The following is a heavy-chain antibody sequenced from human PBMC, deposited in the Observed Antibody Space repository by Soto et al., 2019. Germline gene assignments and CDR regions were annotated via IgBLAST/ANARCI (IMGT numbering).Heavy chain of an antibody. CDR3: ARSSVTTQHFDY. CDR1: GFTFSSYA. J-gene: IGHJ4*02. CDR2: IPYDGSNK. Sequence: GGSLRLSCAASGFTFSSYAMHWVRQAPGKGLEWVAVIPYDGSNKYYADSVKGRFTISRDNSKNTLYLQMNSLRAEDTAVYYCARSSVTTQHFDYWGQGTLVTVSS. D-gene: IGHD4-17*01. V-gene: IGHV3-30-3*01.